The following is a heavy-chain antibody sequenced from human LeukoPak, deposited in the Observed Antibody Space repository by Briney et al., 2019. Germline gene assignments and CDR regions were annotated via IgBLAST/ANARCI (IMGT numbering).Heavy chain of an antibody. CDR3: ARACYYGSGSYYNVGGGFDY. Sequence: ASVKVSCKASGYTFTGYYMHWVRQAPGQGLEWMGWINPNSGGTNYAQKFQGRVTMTRDTSISTAYMELSRLRSDDTAVYYCARACYYGSGSYYNVGGGFDYWGQGTLVTVSS. J-gene: IGHJ4*02. CDR1: GYTFTGYY. V-gene: IGHV1-2*02. CDR2: INPNSGGT. D-gene: IGHD3-10*01.